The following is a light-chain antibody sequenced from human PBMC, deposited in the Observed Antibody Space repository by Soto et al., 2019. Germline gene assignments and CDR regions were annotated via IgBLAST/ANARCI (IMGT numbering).Light chain of an antibody. V-gene: IGKV3-15*01. CDR1: QSVHSA. CDR3: QQYGTWPPLT. J-gene: IGKJ4*01. Sequence: DIVMTQSPATLSVSPGEGATLSCRAIQSVHSAFAWYQQRPGQTPSLLIYDASTRATGIPDRFSGSGSGTEFTLTISSLQSEDFEIYYCQQYGTWPPLTFGGGTQVEI. CDR2: DAS.